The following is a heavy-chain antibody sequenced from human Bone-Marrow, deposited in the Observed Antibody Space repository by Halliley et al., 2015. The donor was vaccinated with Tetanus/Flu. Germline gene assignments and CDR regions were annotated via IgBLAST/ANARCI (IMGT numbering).Heavy chain of an antibody. CDR1: GFTFSSYA. D-gene: IGHD3-3*01. CDR2: ISGSGSNT. CDR3: TKGRGRLVTIFGVISGMDV. J-gene: IGHJ6*02. Sequence: SLRLSCAASGFTFSSYAMSWVRQTPGKGLQWVSTISGSGSNTYHADSVKGRFTISRDHSKDTIYLQLNSLSPEDTAVYYRTKGRGRLVTIFGVISGMDVWGQGTTVTVSS. V-gene: IGHV3-23*01.